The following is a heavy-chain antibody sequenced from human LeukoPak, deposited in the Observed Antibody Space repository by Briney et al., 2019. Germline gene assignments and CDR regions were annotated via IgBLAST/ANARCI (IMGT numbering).Heavy chain of an antibody. CDR2: ISRESGSI. V-gene: IGHV3-9*01. CDR3: AKESGSWADH. CDR1: GFMFGDHA. J-gene: IGHJ4*02. Sequence: GGSLRLSCAASGFMFGDHAMYWVRQAPGKGLEWVSGISRESGSIGYADSVAGRFTISRDNAKNSLYLQMNSLRPADTALYYCAKESGSWADHWGQGTLVTVSS. D-gene: IGHD2-15*01.